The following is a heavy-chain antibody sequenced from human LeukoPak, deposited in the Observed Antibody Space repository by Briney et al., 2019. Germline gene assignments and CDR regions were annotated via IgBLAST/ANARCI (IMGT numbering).Heavy chain of an antibody. CDR3: ARVRRSYSSTWYYFDY. CDR2: IYHSGSS. CDR1: GGSISSSNW. Sequence: SETLSLTCAVSGGSISSSNWWSWVRQPPGKGLEWIGEIYHSGSSNYNPSLKSRVTISIDKSKNQFPLKLSSVTAADTAMYFCARVRRSYSSTWYYFDYWGQGTLVTVSS. D-gene: IGHD6-13*01. J-gene: IGHJ4*02. V-gene: IGHV4-4*02.